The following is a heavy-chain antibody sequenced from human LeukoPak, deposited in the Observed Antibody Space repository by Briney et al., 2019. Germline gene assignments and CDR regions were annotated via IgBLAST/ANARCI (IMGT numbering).Heavy chain of an antibody. D-gene: IGHD2-15*01. V-gene: IGHV1-8*01. CDR2: MNPNSGHT. Sequence: ASVKVSCKASGYTFSSYDINWVRQATGQGLEWMGWMNPNSGHTGYAQKFQCRVTMTRNTSISTAYMELSSLRFEDTAVYSCASVRGSYYYYGMDVWGQGTTVTVSS. CDR1: GYTFSSYD. J-gene: IGHJ6*02. CDR3: ASVRGSYYYYGMDV.